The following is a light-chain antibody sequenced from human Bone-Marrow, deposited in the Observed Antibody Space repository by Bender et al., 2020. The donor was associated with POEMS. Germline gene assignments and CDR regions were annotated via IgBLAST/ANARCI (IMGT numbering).Light chain of an antibody. CDR2: YHD. CDR1: SSNLRNHG. J-gene: IGLJ3*02. V-gene: IGLV1-36*01. CDR3: SAWDDSMSGWV. Sequence: QSVVTQPPSLSEAPRPRVTIPSSGSSSNLRNHGVNWYQQLPGEAPQLPIYYHDLLPPGVADRFSASKSGTSASLAISERQSEEEALYYCSAWDDSMSGWVVGGGTKLTVL.